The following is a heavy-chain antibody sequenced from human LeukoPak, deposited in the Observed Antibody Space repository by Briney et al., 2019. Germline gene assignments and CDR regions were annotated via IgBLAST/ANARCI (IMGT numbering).Heavy chain of an antibody. CDR2: IKKDGSEK. J-gene: IGHJ3*02. Sequence: GGSLRLSCAASGFTFSDYWMSWVRQAPGKGLEWVANIKKDGSEKHYVDSVKGRFTISRDNAKNSLYLQMNSLRAEDTAVYYCARINSGLKWGDALDIWGQGTKVTVSS. CDR1: GFTFSDYW. CDR3: ARINSGLKWGDALDI. D-gene: IGHD5-12*01. V-gene: IGHV3-7*01.